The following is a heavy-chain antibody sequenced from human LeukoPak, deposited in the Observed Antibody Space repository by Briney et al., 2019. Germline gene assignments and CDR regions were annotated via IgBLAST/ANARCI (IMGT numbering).Heavy chain of an antibody. Sequence: SETLSLTCTVSGYSISSGYYWGWIRQPPGKGLEWIGSIYHSGSTYYNPSLKSRVTISVDKSKNQFSLKLSSVTAADTAVYYCARWAQQLARRFDYWGQGTLVTVSS. D-gene: IGHD6-13*01. CDR3: ARWAQQLARRFDY. CDR1: GYSISSGYY. V-gene: IGHV4-38-2*02. J-gene: IGHJ4*02. CDR2: IYHSGST.